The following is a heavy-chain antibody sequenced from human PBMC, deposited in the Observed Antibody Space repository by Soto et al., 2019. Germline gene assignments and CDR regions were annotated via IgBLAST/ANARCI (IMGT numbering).Heavy chain of an antibody. J-gene: IGHJ6*02. Sequence: QVQLQESGPGLVKPSETLSLTCTVSGGPIGSYYWSWIRQSPGKGLEWIGCVYYSDDTNYNPSLKSRVTISLDRSKNQFSLRLTSVTAADTAVYYCARTGASSWSFFYYGMDVWGQGTTVAVSS. CDR3: ARTGASSWSFFYYGMDV. V-gene: IGHV4-59*01. CDR1: GGPIGSYY. D-gene: IGHD6-13*01. CDR2: VYYSDDT.